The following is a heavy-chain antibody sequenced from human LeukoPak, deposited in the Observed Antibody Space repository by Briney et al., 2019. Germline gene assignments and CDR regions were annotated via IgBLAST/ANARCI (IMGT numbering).Heavy chain of an antibody. CDR1: GGTFSSYA. Sequence: SVKVSCKASGGTFSSYAISWVRQASGQGLEWMGGIIPIFGTANYAQKFQGRVTITTDESTSTAYMELSSLRSEDTAVYYCARPFHTAMALDAFDIWGQGTMITVSS. CDR3: ARPFHTAMALDAFDI. CDR2: IIPIFGTA. V-gene: IGHV1-69*05. D-gene: IGHD5-18*01. J-gene: IGHJ3*02.